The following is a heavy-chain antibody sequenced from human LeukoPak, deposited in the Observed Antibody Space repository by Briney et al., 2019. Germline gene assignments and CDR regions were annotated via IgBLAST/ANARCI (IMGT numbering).Heavy chain of an antibody. CDR1: GGSFSGYY. V-gene: IGHV4-34*01. J-gene: IGHJ2*01. Sequence: SETLSLTCAVSGGSFSGYYWTWIRQPPGKGLEWIGEINYSGVTNYNPSLKSRVTLSRDTSENQFSLKLNSVTAADTAVYYCARGYSSGWPHWYFDLWGRGTLVTVSS. D-gene: IGHD6-19*01. CDR2: INYSGVT. CDR3: ARGYSSGWPHWYFDL.